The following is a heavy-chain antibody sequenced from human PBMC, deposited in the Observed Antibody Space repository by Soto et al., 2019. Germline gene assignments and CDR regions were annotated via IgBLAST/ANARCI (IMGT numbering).Heavy chain of an antibody. Sequence: RASVKVSCKASGYTFTSYGISWVRQAPGQGLEWMGWISAYNGNTNYAQKLQGRVTMTTDTSTSTAYMELRSLRSDDTAVYYCARKIAAAGTRFIYWFDPWGQGTLVTVSS. CDR1: GYTFTSYG. CDR2: ISAYNGNT. D-gene: IGHD6-13*01. V-gene: IGHV1-18*04. CDR3: ARKIAAAGTRFIYWFDP. J-gene: IGHJ5*02.